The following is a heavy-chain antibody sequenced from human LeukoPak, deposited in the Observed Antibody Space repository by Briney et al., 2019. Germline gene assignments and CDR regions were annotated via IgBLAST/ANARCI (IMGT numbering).Heavy chain of an antibody. V-gene: IGHV2-5*01. J-gene: IGHJ4*02. CDR2: NYWNDDK. CDR3: AHKGRGSGSYNM. Sequence: SGPTLVKPTQTLTLTCTFSGFSPSTTGVGVGWIRQSPGKALEWLAVNYWNDDKSYSPSLKSRLTITKDTSKNQVVLIMTNMDPVDTATYYCAHKGRGSGSYNMWGQGTLVTVSS. D-gene: IGHD3-10*01. CDR1: GFSPSTTGVG.